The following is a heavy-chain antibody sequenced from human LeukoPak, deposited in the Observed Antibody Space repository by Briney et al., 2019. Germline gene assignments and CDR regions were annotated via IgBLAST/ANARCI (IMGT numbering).Heavy chain of an antibody. V-gene: IGHV1-18*01. CDR1: GYTFVSHG. D-gene: IGHD6-13*01. CDR2: ISVYNGNP. Sequence: GASVKVSCKASGYTFVSHGISWVRQAPGQGLEWMGWISVYNGNPNYAQKLQGRVTMTTDTSTSTAYMELRSLRSDDTAVYYCARDSYISSWYESYYYYMDVWGTGTTVTVSS. J-gene: IGHJ6*03. CDR3: ARDSYISSWYESYYYYMDV.